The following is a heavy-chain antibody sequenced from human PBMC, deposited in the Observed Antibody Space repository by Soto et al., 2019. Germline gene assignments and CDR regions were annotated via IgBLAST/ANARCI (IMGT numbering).Heavy chain of an antibody. CDR3: ARGGYYYDSSGYSSFDY. J-gene: IGHJ4*02. CDR1: GGSISRGGYS. D-gene: IGHD3-22*01. V-gene: IGHV4-30-2*01. Sequence: QLQLQDSASGLGKPSQTLSLTCAVSGGSISRGGYSWAWIRHPPGKGLKWIGYIYHSGSTYYNPSLKSRVTISVDRSKNQFSLKLSSVTAADTAVYYCARGGYYYDSSGYSSFDYWGQGTLVTVSS. CDR2: IYHSGST.